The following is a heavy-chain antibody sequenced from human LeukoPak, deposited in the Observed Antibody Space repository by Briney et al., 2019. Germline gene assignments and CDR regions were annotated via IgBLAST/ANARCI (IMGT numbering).Heavy chain of an antibody. V-gene: IGHV3-30*03. Sequence: GGSLRLSCAASGFTFSSYGMHWVRQAPGKGLEWVAVISYDGRNKYYADSVKGRFTISRDNSKNTLYLQMNSLRAEDTAVYYCARGKYDSSGYPLLGFDYWGQGTLVTVSS. J-gene: IGHJ4*02. CDR1: GFTFSSYG. CDR2: ISYDGRNK. CDR3: ARGKYDSSGYPLLGFDY. D-gene: IGHD3-22*01.